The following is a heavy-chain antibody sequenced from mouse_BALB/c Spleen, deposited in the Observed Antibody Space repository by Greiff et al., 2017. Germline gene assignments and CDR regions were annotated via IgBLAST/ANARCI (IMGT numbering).Heavy chain of an antibody. CDR3: TRSFAY. J-gene: IGHJ3*01. CDR2: IRLKSNNYAT. V-gene: IGHV6-6*02. CDR1: GFTFSNYW. Sequence: EVKLEESGGGLVQPGGSMKLSCVASGFTFSNYWINWVRQSPEKGLEWVAEIRLKSNNYATHYAESVKGRFTISRDDSKSSVYLQMNNLRAEDTGIYYCTRSFAYWGQGTLVTVSA.